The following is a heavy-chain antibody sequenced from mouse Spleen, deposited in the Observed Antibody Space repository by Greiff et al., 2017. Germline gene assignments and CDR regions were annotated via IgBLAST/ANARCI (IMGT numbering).Heavy chain of an antibody. CDR1: GFTFSSYG. J-gene: IGHJ2*01. CDR2: ISSGGSYT. V-gene: IGHV5-6*01. Sequence: EVQGVESGGDLVKPGGSLKLSCAASGFTFSSYGMSWVRQTPAKRLEWVATISSGGSYTYYPDSVKGRFTISRDNAKNTLYLQMGSLKSEDTAMYYCARLRLDYFDYWGQGTTLTVSS. D-gene: IGHD1-1*01. CDR3: ARLRLDYFDY.